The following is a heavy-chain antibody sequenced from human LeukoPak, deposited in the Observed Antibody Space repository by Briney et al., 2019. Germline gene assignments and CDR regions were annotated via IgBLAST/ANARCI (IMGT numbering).Heavy chain of an antibody. CDR2: FSGSGGST. CDR3: AKSSPPPLRY. CDR1: GFIVNTNY. V-gene: IGHV3-23*01. Sequence: PGGSLRLSCAASGFIVNTNYMTWVRQAPGRGLEWVSAFSGSGGSTYYADSVKGRFTISRDNSKNTLYLQMNSLRAEDTAVYYCAKSSPPPLRYWGQGTPVTVSS. J-gene: IGHJ4*02.